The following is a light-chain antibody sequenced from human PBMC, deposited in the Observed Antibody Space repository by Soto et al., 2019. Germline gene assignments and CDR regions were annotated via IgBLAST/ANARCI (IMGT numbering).Light chain of an antibody. Sequence: DIQMTQSPSTLSASVGDRVTITCRASQSISTYLNWYQQKLGRAPTLLIYAASRLQSGVPSRFSGGGSGTDFTLTISRLQPEDFAMYFCQQCYSSPRTFGQGTKVEIK. V-gene: IGKV1-39*01. CDR3: QQCYSSPRT. J-gene: IGKJ1*01. CDR1: QSISTY. CDR2: AAS.